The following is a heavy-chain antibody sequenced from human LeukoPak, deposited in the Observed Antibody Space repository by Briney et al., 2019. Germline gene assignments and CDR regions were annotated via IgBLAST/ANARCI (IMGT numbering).Heavy chain of an antibody. D-gene: IGHD1-1*01. Sequence: GGSLRLSCAASGFTFSSYWMSWVRQAPGKGLEWVANIKQDGSEKYYVDSVKGRFTISRDNAKNSLYLQMNSLRAEDTAVYYCAKRPGYYYYHYMDVWGKGTTVTISS. CDR3: AKRPGYYYYHYMDV. CDR1: GFTFSSYW. V-gene: IGHV3-7*01. CDR2: IKQDGSEK. J-gene: IGHJ6*03.